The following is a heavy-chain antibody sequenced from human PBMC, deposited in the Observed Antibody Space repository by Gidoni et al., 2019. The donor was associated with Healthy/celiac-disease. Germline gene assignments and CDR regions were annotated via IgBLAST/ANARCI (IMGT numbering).Heavy chain of an antibody. Sequence: QVQLVESGGGLVKPGGSLRLSCAAPGVTFSDYYMSWTRQAPGKGLEWVSYISSSGSTIYYADAVKGRFTISRDNAKNSLYLQMNSLRAEDTAVYYCARDFQVDTYGRVMSGDGFFDYWGQGTLVTVSS. CDR1: GVTFSDYY. J-gene: IGHJ4*02. D-gene: IGHD5-18*01. V-gene: IGHV3-11*01. CDR3: ARDFQVDTYGRVMSGDGFFDY. CDR2: ISSSGSTI.